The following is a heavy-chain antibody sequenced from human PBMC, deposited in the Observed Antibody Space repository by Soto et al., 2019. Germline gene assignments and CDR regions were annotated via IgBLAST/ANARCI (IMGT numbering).Heavy chain of an antibody. CDR1: GYTFTSYS. V-gene: IGHV1-3*01. CDR3: ARARGVLFDGFDP. Sequence: ASVKVSCKASGYTFTSYSMHWVRQAPGQRLEWMGWINAGNGNTKYSQKFQGRVTITRDTSASTAYMELSSLRSEDTAVYYCARARGVLFDGFDPWGQGTLVTVSS. J-gene: IGHJ5*02. D-gene: IGHD3-10*01. CDR2: INAGNGNT.